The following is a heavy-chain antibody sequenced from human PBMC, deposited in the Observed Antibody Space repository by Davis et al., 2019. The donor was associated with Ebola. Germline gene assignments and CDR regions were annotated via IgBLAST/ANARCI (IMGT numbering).Heavy chain of an antibody. Sequence: ASVKVSCKASGYTFTDYNIHWLRQAPGHGLEWLGRVILKSGATNYARKFQGRVTMTRDTPISTVYMELSSLRYDDTADYYCARGHNYAHEYWGQGTLVTVSS. CDR3: ARGHNYAHEY. J-gene: IGHJ4*02. V-gene: IGHV1-2*06. CDR1: GYTFTDYN. D-gene: IGHD4-11*01. CDR2: VILKSGAT.